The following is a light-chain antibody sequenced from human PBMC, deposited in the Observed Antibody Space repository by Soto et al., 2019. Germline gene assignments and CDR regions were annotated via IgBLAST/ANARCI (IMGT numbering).Light chain of an antibody. V-gene: IGKV1-5*01. J-gene: IGKJ1*01. CDR3: QQYNNWPPWT. Sequence: DIQMTQSPSTLSASLGDRVTITCRASQSISSWLAWYQQKPGKAPKLLIYDASSLESGVPSRFSGSGSGTEFTLTISSLQPDDFAVYFCQQYNNWPPWTFGQGTKVDIK. CDR1: QSISSW. CDR2: DAS.